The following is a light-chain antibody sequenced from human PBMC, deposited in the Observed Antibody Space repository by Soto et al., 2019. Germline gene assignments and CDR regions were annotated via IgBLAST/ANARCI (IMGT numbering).Light chain of an antibody. CDR1: SGHSSYI. Sequence: QSVLTQSSSASASLESSVSLTCTLSSGHSSYIIAWHQQQPGKAPRYLMKLEGSGSYNKGSGVPDRFSGSSSGADRYLTISNLQFEDEADYYCETWDSNTYVFGTGTKVTVL. V-gene: IGLV4-60*02. J-gene: IGLJ1*01. CDR3: ETWDSNTYV. CDR2: LEGSGSY.